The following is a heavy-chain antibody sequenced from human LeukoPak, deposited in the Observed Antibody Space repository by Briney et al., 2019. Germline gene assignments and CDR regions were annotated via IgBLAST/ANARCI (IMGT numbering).Heavy chain of an antibody. CDR3: ARHATYYYDSSGYYFFDY. Sequence: SETLSLTCTVSGGSISSSSYYWGWIRQPPGKGLEWIGSIYYSGSTYYNPSLKSRVTISVDTSKNQLSLKLSSVTVADTAVYYCARHATYYYDSSGYYFFDYWGQGTLVTVSS. CDR2: IYYSGST. J-gene: IGHJ4*02. V-gene: IGHV4-39*01. D-gene: IGHD3-22*01. CDR1: GGSISSSSYY.